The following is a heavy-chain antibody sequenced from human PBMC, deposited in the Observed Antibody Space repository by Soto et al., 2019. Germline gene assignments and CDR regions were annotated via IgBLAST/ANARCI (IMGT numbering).Heavy chain of an antibody. J-gene: IGHJ6*02. D-gene: IGHD1-26*01. Sequence: QITLKESGPTLVKPTQTLTLTCTFSGFSLSTSGVGVGWIRQPPGKALEWLALIYWDDDKRYSPSLKSRLTITKDTSKNQVVLTMTNMDPVDTATYYCAHSSGSYPRWSYYYGMDVWGQGTTVTVSS. CDR2: IYWDDDK. V-gene: IGHV2-5*02. CDR1: GFSLSTSGVG. CDR3: AHSSGSYPRWSYYYGMDV.